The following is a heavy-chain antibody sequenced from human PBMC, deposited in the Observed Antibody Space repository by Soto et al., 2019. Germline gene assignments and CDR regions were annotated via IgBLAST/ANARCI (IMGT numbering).Heavy chain of an antibody. CDR1: GYSFTSYW. Sequence: EESLKNSCKGSGYSFTSYWISWVRQMPGKGLEWMGRIDPSDSYTNYSPSFQGHVTISADKSISTAYLQWSSLKASDTAMYYCARRSSSPYYYYGMDVWGQGTTVTVSS. D-gene: IGHD6-6*01. CDR3: ARRSSSPYYYYGMDV. V-gene: IGHV5-10-1*01. CDR2: IDPSDSYT. J-gene: IGHJ6*02.